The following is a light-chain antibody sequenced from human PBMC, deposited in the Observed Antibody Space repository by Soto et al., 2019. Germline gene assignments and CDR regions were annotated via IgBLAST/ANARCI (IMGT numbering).Light chain of an antibody. V-gene: IGLV2-14*01. CDR3: CSYAGSTARVV. CDR2: EVS. CDR1: SSDVVTYKY. J-gene: IGLJ2*01. Sequence: QSALTQPASVSGSPGQSIAISCTGTSSDVVTYKYVSWYQQHPGKAPKLMIYEVSIRPSGVSDRFSGSKSGNTASLTISGLRTEDEAYYYCCSYAGSTARVVFGGGTKVTVL.